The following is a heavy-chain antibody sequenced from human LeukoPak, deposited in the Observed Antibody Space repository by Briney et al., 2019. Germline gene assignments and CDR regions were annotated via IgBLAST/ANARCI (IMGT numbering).Heavy chain of an antibody. Sequence: ASVKVSCKASGYTFTGYYMHWVRQAPGQGLEWMGWTNPNSGGTNYAQKFQGWVTMTRDTSISTAYMELSRLRSDDTAVYYCARGEPGDTARTAFDIWGQGTMVTVSS. CDR1: GYTFTGYY. J-gene: IGHJ3*02. CDR2: TNPNSGGT. CDR3: ARGEPGDTARTAFDI. V-gene: IGHV1-2*04. D-gene: IGHD5-18*01.